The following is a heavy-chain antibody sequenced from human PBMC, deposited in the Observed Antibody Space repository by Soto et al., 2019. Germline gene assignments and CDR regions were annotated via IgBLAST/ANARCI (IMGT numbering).Heavy chain of an antibody. J-gene: IGHJ6*02. V-gene: IGHV3-30*03. Sequence: QVQLVESGGGVVQPGRSLRLSCEASGFTFSSYGMHWVRQAPGKGLEWVAVISYDGNNKYYADSVKGRFTISRDNSKNTMYLQMISLRSEDTAVDYCAREMIPMIMGGMSAMDVWGQGTTVTVSS. D-gene: IGHD3-22*01. CDR3: AREMIPMIMGGMSAMDV. CDR2: ISYDGNNK. CDR1: GFTFSSYG.